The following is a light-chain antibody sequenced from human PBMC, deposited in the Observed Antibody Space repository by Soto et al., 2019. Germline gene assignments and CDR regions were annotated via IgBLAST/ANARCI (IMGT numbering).Light chain of an antibody. J-gene: IGLJ1*01. CDR2: EVS. CDR1: SSDVGAYNS. V-gene: IGLV2-14*01. CDR3: SSYTSRSTYV. Sequence: QSALTQPASVSGSPGQSITISCTGTSSDVGAYNSVSWYQQHPGKAPKLMIYEVSNRASGVSDRLSASKSGNTASLTISGLQPGDEADYHCSSYTSRSTYVFGTGTKLTVL.